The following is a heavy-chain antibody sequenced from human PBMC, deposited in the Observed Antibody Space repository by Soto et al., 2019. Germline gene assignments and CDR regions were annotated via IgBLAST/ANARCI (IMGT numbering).Heavy chain of an antibody. CDR2: TYYRSKWCN. CDR1: GDSASSNSAA. V-gene: IGHV6-1*01. J-gene: IGHJ4*02. Sequence: SQTLSLTRAIAGDSASSNSAAWNWIRQSPSRGLEWLGRTYYRSKWCNDNAVSGKTRITIKPDTSKNQFSRQLNSVTPMNVAADYCARDRHWSMFDCSSTRCYRRGYPFDYWGQGTLVTVSS. D-gene: IGHD2-2*02. CDR3: ARDRHWSMFDCSSTRCYRRGYPFDY.